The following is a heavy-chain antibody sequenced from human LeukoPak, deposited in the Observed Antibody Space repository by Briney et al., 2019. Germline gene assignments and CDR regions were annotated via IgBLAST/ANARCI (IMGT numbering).Heavy chain of an antibody. V-gene: IGHV3-9*01. D-gene: IGHD2-15*01. CDR1: GFTFDDYA. CDR3: AKDIGPVVVAATGYYYGMDV. CDR2: ISWNSGSI. J-gene: IGHJ6*02. Sequence: GGSLRLSCAASGFTFDDYAMHWVRQAPGKGLEWVSGISWNSGSIGYADSVKGRFTISRDNAKNSLYLQMNSLRAEDTALYYCAKDIGPVVVAATGYYYGMDVWGQGTTVTVSS.